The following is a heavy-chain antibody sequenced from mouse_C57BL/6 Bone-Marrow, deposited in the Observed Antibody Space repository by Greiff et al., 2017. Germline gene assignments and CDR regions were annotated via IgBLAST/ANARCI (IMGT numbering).Heavy chain of an antibody. CDR3: ATKPPYYYGSSYVDAMDY. D-gene: IGHD1-1*01. V-gene: IGHV1-7*01. J-gene: IGHJ4*01. Sequence: VQLQQSGAELAKPGASVKLSCKASGYTFTSYWMHWVKQRPGQGLEWIGYINPSSGYTKYNQKFEDKATLTADKSSSTAYMQLSSLTYEDSAVYYCATKPPYYYGSSYVDAMDYWGQGTSVTVSS. CDR1: GYTFTSYW. CDR2: INPSSGYT.